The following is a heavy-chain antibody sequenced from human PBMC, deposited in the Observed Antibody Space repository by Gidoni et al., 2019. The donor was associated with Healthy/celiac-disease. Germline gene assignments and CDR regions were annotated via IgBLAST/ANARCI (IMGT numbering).Heavy chain of an antibody. CDR3: ARLAPDRAVDV. V-gene: IGHV4-59*08. CDR1: GGSISSYY. D-gene: IGHD2-15*01. CDR2: IYYSGST. Sequence: QVQLQESDPGLVKPSETLSLTCTVSGGSISSYYWSWIRQPPGKGLEWIGYIYYSGSTNYNPSLKSRVTISVDTSKNQFSLKLSSVTAADTAVYYCARLAPDRAVDVWGKGTTVTVSS. J-gene: IGHJ6*04.